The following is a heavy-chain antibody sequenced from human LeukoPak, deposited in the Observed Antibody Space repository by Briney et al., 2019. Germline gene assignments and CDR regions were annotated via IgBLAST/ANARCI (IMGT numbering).Heavy chain of an antibody. J-gene: IGHJ4*02. D-gene: IGHD6-19*01. CDR3: ASPRHDSSGWTVAY. Sequence: GGSLRLSCVASGFAFRNYWMYWVRQAPGKGLVWVSRINSDGSSTSYADSVKGRFTISRDNAKNTLYLQMNSLRAEDTAVYYCASPRHDSSGWTVAYWGQGTLVTVSS. V-gene: IGHV3-74*01. CDR1: GFAFRNYW. CDR2: INSDGSST.